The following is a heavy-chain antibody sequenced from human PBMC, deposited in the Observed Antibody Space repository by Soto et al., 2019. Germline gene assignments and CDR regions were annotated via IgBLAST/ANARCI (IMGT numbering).Heavy chain of an antibody. D-gene: IGHD4-17*01. Sequence: QVQLQESGPGLVKPSQTLSLTCTVSGGSISSGGYYWSWIRQHPGKGLEWIGYIYYSGSTYHNPSLKSRVTISVDTSKNQFSLKLSSVTAADTAVYYCARYGDYPFFWFDPWGQGTLVTVSS. CDR3: ARYGDYPFFWFDP. CDR2: IYYSGST. V-gene: IGHV4-31*03. J-gene: IGHJ5*02. CDR1: GGSISSGGYY.